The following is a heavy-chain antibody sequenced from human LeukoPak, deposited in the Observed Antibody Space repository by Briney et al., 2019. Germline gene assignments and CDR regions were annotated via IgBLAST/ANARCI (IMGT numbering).Heavy chain of an antibody. Sequence: SETLSLTCTVSGVSISNYYWSWIRQPPGKGLEWIGYYYYSGNTNYNPSLKSRVTISADTSKNQFSLRLFSVTASDTAVYYCARGRVPGGDWGQGTLVTVSS. CDR1: GVSISNYY. CDR2: YYYSGNT. J-gene: IGHJ4*02. D-gene: IGHD3-16*01. CDR3: ARGRVPGGD. V-gene: IGHV4-59*08.